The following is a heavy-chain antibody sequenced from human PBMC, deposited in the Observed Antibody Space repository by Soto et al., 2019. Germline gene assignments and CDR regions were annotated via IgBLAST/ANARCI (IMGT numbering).Heavy chain of an antibody. J-gene: IGHJ4*02. Sequence: QITLKESGPTLVKPTQTLTLTCTFSGFSLSTNGVGVGWIRQPPGKALEWLALIYWDDDKRYSPSLKSRLTIPKDPSKNRVVLTMTNMDPVDTATYYCAHSPRITLYDYWGQGPLVTVSS. V-gene: IGHV2-5*02. D-gene: IGHD3-10*02. CDR3: AHSPRITLYDY. CDR2: IYWDDDK. CDR1: GFSLSTNGVG.